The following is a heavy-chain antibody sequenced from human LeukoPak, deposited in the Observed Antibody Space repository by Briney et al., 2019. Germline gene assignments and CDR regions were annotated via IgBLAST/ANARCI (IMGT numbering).Heavy chain of an antibody. CDR3: VRELPPVVQYYFDY. D-gene: IGHD3-22*01. CDR1: GFTFSDYG. CDR2: IWYAGSNK. Sequence: GGSLRLSCAASGFTFSDYGMHWVRQAPGKGLEWVAVIWYAGSNKYYADSVKGRFTISRDNSRNTLYLQMNSLRAEDTAVYYCVRELPPVVQYYFDYWGPGTLVTVSS. V-gene: IGHV3-33*01. J-gene: IGHJ4*02.